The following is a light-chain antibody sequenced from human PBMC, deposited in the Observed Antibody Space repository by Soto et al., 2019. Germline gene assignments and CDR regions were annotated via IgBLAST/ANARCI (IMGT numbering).Light chain of an antibody. J-gene: IGLJ1*01. CDR1: DSDVGAYNY. CDR2: EVS. Sequence: QSALTQPASVSGSPGQSITITCTGTDSDVGAYNYVSWYQQHPGKVPNLIIYEVSHRPSGVSSRFSGSKSGNTASLTISGLQADDEADYYCNSFTTSSTQVFGTGTQLTVL. V-gene: IGLV2-14*01. CDR3: NSFTTSSTQV.